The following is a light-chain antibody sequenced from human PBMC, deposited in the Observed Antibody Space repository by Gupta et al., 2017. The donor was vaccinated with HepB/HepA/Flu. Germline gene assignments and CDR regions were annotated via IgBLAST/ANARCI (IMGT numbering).Light chain of an antibody. CDR3: QQYGSSSFT. CDR2: GTS. V-gene: IGKV3-20*01. Sequence: EILFTHSPGTLSLSPGERATLSCRASQSVSSSYLAWYQQKPGQAPRLLIYGTSSRAAGIPDRFSGSGSGTDFTLTISRLEPEDFAVFYCQQYGSSSFTFGPGTKVDIK. CDR1: QSVSSSY. J-gene: IGKJ3*01.